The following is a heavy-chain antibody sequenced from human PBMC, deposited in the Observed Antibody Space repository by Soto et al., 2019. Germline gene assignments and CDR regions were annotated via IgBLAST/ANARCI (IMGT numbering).Heavy chain of an antibody. J-gene: IGHJ6*02. Sequence: QVQLVESGGGVVQPGRSLRLSCAASGFTFSNYAMYWVRQAPGKGLEWVAVISYDGNNKYYADSVKGRFTISRDNSKNRLYLQMNSLGAEDTAVYYCARAGCDGGTCYTLVGLRYGMDVWGQGTTVTVSS. D-gene: IGHD2-15*01. CDR2: ISYDGNNK. CDR3: ARAGCDGGTCYTLVGLRYGMDV. V-gene: IGHV3-30-3*01. CDR1: GFTFSNYA.